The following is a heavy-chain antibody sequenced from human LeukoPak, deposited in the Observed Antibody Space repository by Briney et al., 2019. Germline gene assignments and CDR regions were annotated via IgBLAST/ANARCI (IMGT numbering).Heavy chain of an antibody. CDR1: GYSFTSYW. V-gene: IGHV5-51*01. D-gene: IGHD2-15*01. CDR2: IYPGDSDT. CDR3: ARRGYCSGGSCYFNDY. J-gene: IGHJ4*02. Sequence: GESLQISCQGSGYSFTSYWIGWVRQMPGKGLEWMGIIYPGDSDTRYSPSFQGQVTISADKSISTAYLQWSSLKASDTAMYYCARRGYCSGGSCYFNDYWGQGTLVTVSS.